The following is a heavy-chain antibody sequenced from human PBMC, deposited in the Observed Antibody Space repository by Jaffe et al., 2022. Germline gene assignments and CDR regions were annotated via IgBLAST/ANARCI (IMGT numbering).Heavy chain of an antibody. CDR3: ARDQGAPDTAMYGLPRTQDAFDI. V-gene: IGHV3-48*03. CDR2: ISSSGSTI. J-gene: IGHJ3*02. D-gene: IGHD5-18*01. CDR1: GFTFSSYE. Sequence: EVQLVESGGGLVQPGGSLRLSCAASGFTFSSYEMNWVRQAPGKGLEWVSYISSSGSTIYYADSVKGRFTISRDNAKNSLYLQMNSLRAEDTAVYYCARDQGAPDTAMYGLPRTQDAFDIWGQGTMVTVSS.